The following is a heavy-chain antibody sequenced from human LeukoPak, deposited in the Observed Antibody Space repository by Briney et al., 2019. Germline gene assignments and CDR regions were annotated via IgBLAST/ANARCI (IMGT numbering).Heavy chain of an antibody. CDR3: AREKDCGSTSCYREAFDI. CDR2: IYPGDSDT. CDR1: GYTFTNYW. J-gene: IGHJ3*02. Sequence: GESLKISCKGSGYTFTNYWIGWVRQMPGKGLEWMGIIYPGDSDTRYRPSFQDQVTISADKATGAAYLQWSSLKASDTAMYYCAREKDCGSTSCYREAFDIWGQGTMVTVSS. D-gene: IGHD2-2*02. V-gene: IGHV5-51*01.